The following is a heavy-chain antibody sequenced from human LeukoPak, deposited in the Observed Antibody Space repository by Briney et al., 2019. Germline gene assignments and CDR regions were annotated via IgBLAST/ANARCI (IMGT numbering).Heavy chain of an antibody. J-gene: IGHJ4*02. Sequence: GGSLRLSCTVSGFTVSSNSMSWVRQAPGKGLEWVSFIYSDNTHYSDSVKGRFTISRDNSKNTLYLQMNSLRAEDTAVYYCARDLKRGYSSGRYSWGTGSSNDYWGQGTLVTVSS. CDR3: ARDLKRGYSSGRYSWGTGSSNDY. CDR1: GFTVSSNS. V-gene: IGHV3-53*01. D-gene: IGHD6-19*01. CDR2: IYSDNT.